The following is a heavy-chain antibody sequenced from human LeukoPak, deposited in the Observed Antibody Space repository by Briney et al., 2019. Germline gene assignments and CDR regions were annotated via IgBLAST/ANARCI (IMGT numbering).Heavy chain of an antibody. J-gene: IGHJ4*02. Sequence: GGSLRLSCAVSGFAVNTKVMSWVRRAPGQGLEWLAVIYTDSSTYYADSVEGRFTIAKDDSKNTLYLQRNSLRAEATAVYFCPRDLPPSNYHEQGYDYWGQGTLVTVSS. CDR2: IYTDSST. CDR1: GFAVNTKV. D-gene: IGHD4-11*01. CDR3: PRDLPPSNYHEQGYDY. V-gene: IGHV3-66*02.